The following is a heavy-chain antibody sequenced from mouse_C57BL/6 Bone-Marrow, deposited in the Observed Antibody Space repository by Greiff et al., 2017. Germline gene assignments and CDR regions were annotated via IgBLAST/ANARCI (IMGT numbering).Heavy chain of an antibody. CDR1: GFTFSDAW. Sequence: EVQLQQSGGGLVQPGGSMKLSCAASGFTFSDAWMDWVRQSPEKGLEWVAEIRNKANNHATYYAESVKGRFTISRDDSKSSVYLQMNSLRAEDTGIYYCTHYGSSYEAMDYWGQGTSVTVSS. CDR2: IRNKANNHAT. CDR3: THYGSSYEAMDY. D-gene: IGHD1-1*01. J-gene: IGHJ4*01. V-gene: IGHV6-6*01.